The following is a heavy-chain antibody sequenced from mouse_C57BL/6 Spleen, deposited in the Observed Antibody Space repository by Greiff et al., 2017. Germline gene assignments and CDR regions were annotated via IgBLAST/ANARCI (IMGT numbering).Heavy chain of an antibody. CDR1: GYSLSTSGMG. D-gene: IGHD3-2*02. CDR2: VYWDDDK. Sequence: QVTLQLSGPGILQSSPTLSLSCSFSGYSLSTSGMGVSWLRPPSGQGLEWLAHVYWDDDKSYNPSLKSRLTISKDTSRNQVFLKITSVDTADTATYSCARRKATEGFAYWGQGTLVTVSA. J-gene: IGHJ3*01. CDR3: ARRKATEGFAY. V-gene: IGHV8-12*01.